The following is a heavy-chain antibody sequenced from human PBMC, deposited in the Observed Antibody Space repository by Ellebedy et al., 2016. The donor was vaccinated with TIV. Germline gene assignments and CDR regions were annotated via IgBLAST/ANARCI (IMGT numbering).Heavy chain of an antibody. V-gene: IGHV3-53*01. CDR3: ATGYSNTWPLLNDY. CDR2: IYTNGHT. D-gene: IGHD6-13*01. CDR1: GFSVSSKY. J-gene: IGHJ4*01. Sequence: GGSLRLSXAASGFSVSSKYMNWVRQALGKGLEWVSVIYTNGHTYYADSVRGRFTISRDENTLYLQMNSLTAEDTAVYYCATGYSNTWPLLNDYWGHGTLVAVSS.